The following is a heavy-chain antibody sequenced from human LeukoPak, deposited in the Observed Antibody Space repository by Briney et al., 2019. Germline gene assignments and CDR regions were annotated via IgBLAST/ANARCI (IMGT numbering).Heavy chain of an antibody. Sequence: PGGSLRLSCAASEFTFSSYGMSWVRQAPGKGLEWVSAISGSGGSTYYADSVKGRFTISRDNSKNTLYLQMNSLRAEDTAVYYCAKTGYYDSSGYDFDYWGQGTLVTVSS. V-gene: IGHV3-23*01. CDR2: ISGSGGST. CDR1: EFTFSSYG. CDR3: AKTGYYDSSGYDFDY. J-gene: IGHJ4*02. D-gene: IGHD3-22*01.